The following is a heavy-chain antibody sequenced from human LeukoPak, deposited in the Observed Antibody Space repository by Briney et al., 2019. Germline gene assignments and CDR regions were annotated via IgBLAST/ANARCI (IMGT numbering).Heavy chain of an antibody. V-gene: IGHV3-73*01. J-gene: IGHJ6*03. Sequence: GRSLRLSCAASGFTFSGSAMHWVRQASGKGLEWVGRIRSKANSYATAYAASGKGRFTICRDDSKNTAYPQMNSLQTEDPAVYYCTRTQYNWNPNYYYYYMDVWGKGTTVTVSS. CDR3: TRTQYNWNPNYYYYYMDV. CDR2: IRSKANSYAT. CDR1: GFTFSGSA. D-gene: IGHD1-20*01.